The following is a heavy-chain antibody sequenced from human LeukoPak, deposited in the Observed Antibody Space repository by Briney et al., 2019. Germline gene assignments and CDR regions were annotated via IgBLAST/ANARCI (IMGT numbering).Heavy chain of an antibody. V-gene: IGHV3-23*01. J-gene: IGHJ4*02. CDR3: AEAKSPIFSSGWYYFDY. CDR1: RFTFSSYA. CDR2: ISDSGGRT. Sequence: PGGSLRLSCAASRFTFSSYAMTWVRQAPGKGLEWVSSISDSGGRTYYAESVKGRFTISRDNSKTMLHLQMNSLRAEDTAVYYCAEAKSPIFSSGWYYFDYWGQGTLVTVSS. D-gene: IGHD6-19*01.